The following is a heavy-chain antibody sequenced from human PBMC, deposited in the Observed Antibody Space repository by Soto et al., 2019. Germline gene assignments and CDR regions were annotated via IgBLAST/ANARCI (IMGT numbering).Heavy chain of an antibody. V-gene: IGHV3-74*01. CDR1: GFTFSNFW. D-gene: IGHD2-15*01. CDR3: VKVLARGVGVPRFYFDS. J-gene: IGHJ4*02. Sequence: EVQLVESGGALVQPGGSLRLSCAASGFTFSNFWMHWVRQAPGKGLEWVSRINGDGSGTHYADSVRGRFTISRDNAKNTLFLKVDSLRAEETAVYYCVKVLARGVGVPRFYFDSWGQGTLVTVSA. CDR2: INGDGSGT.